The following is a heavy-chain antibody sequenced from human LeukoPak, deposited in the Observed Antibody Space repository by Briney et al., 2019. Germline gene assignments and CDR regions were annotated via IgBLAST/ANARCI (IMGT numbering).Heavy chain of an antibody. Sequence: GASVKVSCKASGYTFTSYGISWVRQAPGQGLEWMGWIIAYNGNTNYAQKLQGRVTMTTDTSTSTAYMELRSLRSDDTAVYYCARGGYSYGYYYYYYMDVWGKGTTVTISS. CDR2: IIAYNGNT. J-gene: IGHJ6*03. CDR1: GYTFTSYG. CDR3: ARGGYSYGYYYYYYMDV. D-gene: IGHD5-18*01. V-gene: IGHV1-18*01.